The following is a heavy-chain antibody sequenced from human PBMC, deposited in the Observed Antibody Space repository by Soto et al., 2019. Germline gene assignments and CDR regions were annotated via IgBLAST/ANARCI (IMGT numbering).Heavy chain of an antibody. Sequence: QVQLVESGGGVVQPGGSLRLSCAASGFTFSSYAMHWVRQAPGKGLDWMAVIWYDGSRKHYADSLKGRFTISRDNPKNTLYLEMNSLRVEDTAVYYCARCIHYYESHGYGPGAYWGQGTLVRVSS. CDR1: GFTFSSYA. J-gene: IGHJ4*02. D-gene: IGHD3-22*01. V-gene: IGHV3-33*01. CDR2: IWYDGSRK. CDR3: ARCIHYYESHGYGPGAY.